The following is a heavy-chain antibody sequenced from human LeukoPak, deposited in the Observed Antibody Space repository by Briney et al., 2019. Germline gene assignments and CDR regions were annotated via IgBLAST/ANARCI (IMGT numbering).Heavy chain of an antibody. CDR2: IKQDGSEK. D-gene: IGHD3-3*01. CDR3: ARLRYHDFWSGYWKYYYYMDV. Sequence: GRSLRLSCAASGFTLSSYWMSWVRQAPGKGLEWVANIKQDGSEKYYVDSVKGRFTISRDNAKNSLYLQMNSLRAEDTAVYYCARLRYHDFWSGYWKYYYYMDVWGKGTTVTVSS. J-gene: IGHJ6*03. V-gene: IGHV3-7*01. CDR1: GFTLSSYW.